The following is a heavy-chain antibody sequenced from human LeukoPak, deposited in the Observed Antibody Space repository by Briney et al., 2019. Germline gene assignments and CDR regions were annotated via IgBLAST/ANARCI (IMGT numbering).Heavy chain of an antibody. CDR3: AKTGYSSSYGRLGFDY. V-gene: IGHV3-23*01. CDR1: GFTFSSYW. CDR2: ISGSGGST. J-gene: IGHJ4*02. Sequence: GGSLRLSCAASGFTFSSYWMSWVRQAPGKGLEWVSAISGSGGSTYYADSVKGRFTISRDNSKNTLYLQMNSLRAEDTAVYYCAKTGYSSSYGRLGFDYWGQGTLVTVSS. D-gene: IGHD6-13*01.